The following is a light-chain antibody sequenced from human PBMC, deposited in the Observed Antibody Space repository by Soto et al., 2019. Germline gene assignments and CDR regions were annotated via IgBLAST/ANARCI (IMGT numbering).Light chain of an antibody. CDR3: CSYAGSSISVV. CDR1: SSDVGSYNL. Sequence: QSALTQPASVSGSPGQSITISCTGTSSDVGSYNLVSWYQQHPGKAPKLMIYEGSKRPSGVSNRFSGSKSGNTASLTISGLQAEDEADYYCCSYAGSSISVVFGTGTKVTVL. V-gene: IGLV2-23*01. CDR2: EGS. J-gene: IGLJ1*01.